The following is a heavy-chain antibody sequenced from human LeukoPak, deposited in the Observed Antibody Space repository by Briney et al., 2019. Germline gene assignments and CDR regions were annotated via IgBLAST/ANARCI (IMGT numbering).Heavy chain of an antibody. CDR3: ERAGYGGALDY. V-gene: IGHV3-7*03. J-gene: IGHJ4*02. Sequence: PGGSLRLSCAASGFTFSSHWMGWVRQAPGKGLEWVANINQHGSEKYYVDSMKGRFAISRDNARNSLYLQLNSLRAEDTAVYYCERAGYGGALDYWGQGTLVTVSS. CDR1: GFTFSSHW. D-gene: IGHD4-23*01. CDR2: INQHGSEK.